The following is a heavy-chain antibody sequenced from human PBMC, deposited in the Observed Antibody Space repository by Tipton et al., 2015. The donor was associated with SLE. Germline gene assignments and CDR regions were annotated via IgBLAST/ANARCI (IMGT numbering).Heavy chain of an antibody. D-gene: IGHD2-15*01. CDR3: ARETCSVGSCYFDY. V-gene: IGHV4-39*07. Sequence: TLSLTCTVSGDSIINNNYYWGWIRQPPGKGLEWIGSIHYSGSTYYNPSLKSRVTISSDTSKNQFSLKLSSLTAADTAVYYCARETCSVGSCYFDYWGQGTLVTVSS. CDR1: GDSIINNNYY. J-gene: IGHJ4*02. CDR2: IHYSGST.